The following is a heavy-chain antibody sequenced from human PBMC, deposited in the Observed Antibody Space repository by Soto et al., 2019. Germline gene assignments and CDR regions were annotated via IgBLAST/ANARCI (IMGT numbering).Heavy chain of an antibody. Sequence: GESLKISCKGSGFSFTKYWISWVRRMPGKGLEWMGNIDPVDSYANYSPSFQGHVTFSVDTSISTAYLQWSSLKASDTAMYFCARIESIARNWFDPWGQGTLVTVSS. CDR1: GFSFTKYW. J-gene: IGHJ5*02. CDR2: IDPVDSYA. D-gene: IGHD6-13*01. CDR3: ARIESIARNWFDP. V-gene: IGHV5-10-1*01.